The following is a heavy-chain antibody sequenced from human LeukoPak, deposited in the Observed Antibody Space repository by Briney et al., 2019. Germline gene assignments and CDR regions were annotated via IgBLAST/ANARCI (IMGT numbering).Heavy chain of an antibody. CDR2: MSGSGGST. J-gene: IGHJ2*01. CDR3: AKDFPISGYDLVPSRDWYFDL. CDR1: GFTFSSYA. Sequence: GGSLRLSCAASGFTFSSYAMSWVRKAQGKGLEWVSGMSGSGGSTYYADSVRGRFTISRDKSKNTLYLQMNSLRAEDPAVYHCAKDFPISGYDLVPSRDWYFDLWGRGTLVTVSS. V-gene: IGHV3-23*01. D-gene: IGHD5-12*01.